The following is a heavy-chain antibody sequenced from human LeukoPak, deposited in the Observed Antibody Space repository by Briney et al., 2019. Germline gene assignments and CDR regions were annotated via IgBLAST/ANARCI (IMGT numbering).Heavy chain of an antibody. V-gene: IGHV4-59*01. D-gene: IGHD6-13*01. CDR1: GGSISNYY. CDR2: IYYSGIS. J-gene: IGHJ5*02. CDR3: ARTYGSSWSFKHNCFDP. Sequence: SETLSLTCTVSGGSISNYYWTWIRQPPGRGLEWIGYIYYSGISNYNPSLKSRVTISLDTSKNQFSLKLGSVTPADTAVYYCARTYGSSWSFKHNCFDPWGRGTLVTVSS.